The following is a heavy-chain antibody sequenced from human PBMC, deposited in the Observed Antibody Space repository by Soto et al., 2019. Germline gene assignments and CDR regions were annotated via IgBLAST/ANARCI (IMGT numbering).Heavy chain of an antibody. J-gene: IGHJ4*02. V-gene: IGHV3-74*01. Sequence: EVQLVESGGGLVQPGGSLRLSCAASGITFSSYWMHWVRQAPGKGLVWVSRMNSDGSSTSYADSVKGRFTISRDNAKKTLYLQMNRLRAEDTAVYYCAREYSSSRYFDYWGQGTLVTVSS. D-gene: IGHD6-13*01. CDR2: MNSDGSST. CDR1: GITFSSYW. CDR3: AREYSSSRYFDY.